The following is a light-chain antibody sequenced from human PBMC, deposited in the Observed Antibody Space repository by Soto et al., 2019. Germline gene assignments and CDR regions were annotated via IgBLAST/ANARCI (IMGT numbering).Light chain of an antibody. V-gene: IGKV1-39*01. CDR1: QGINDY. CDR2: AAS. J-gene: IGKJ1*01. Sequence: DIQMTQSPSSLSASVGDRVTITRRTSQGINDYLNWYQMKPGEAPKLLIYAASALQSGIPSRFSGSASGTEFTLTITSLQPEDFATYYCQQSYNFPRTFGQGTKVEVK. CDR3: QQSYNFPRT.